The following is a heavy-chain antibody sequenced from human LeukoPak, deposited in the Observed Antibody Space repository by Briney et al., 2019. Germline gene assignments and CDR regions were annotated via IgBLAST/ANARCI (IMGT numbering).Heavy chain of an antibody. V-gene: IGHV3-73*01. CDR1: GFTCSGSA. CDR3: TRYGDRDAFDI. Sequence: GGSLKLXCATSGFTCSGSAMQWVRRASGKGLEWVGRIRSKANSYATAYAASVKGRFTISRDDSKNTAYLQMNSLKTEDTAVYYCTRYGDRDAFDIWGQGTMVTVSS. J-gene: IGHJ3*02. D-gene: IGHD4-17*01. CDR2: IRSKANSYAT.